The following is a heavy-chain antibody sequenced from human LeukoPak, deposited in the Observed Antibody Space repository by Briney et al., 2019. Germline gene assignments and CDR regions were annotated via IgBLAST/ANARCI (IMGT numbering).Heavy chain of an antibody. CDR2: IIPIFGTA. J-gene: IGHJ6*02. V-gene: IGHV1-69*13. D-gene: IGHD6-6*01. Sequence: GASVKVSCKASGGTFSSYAISWVRQAPGQGLEWMGGIIPIFGTANYAQKFQGRVTITADESTSTAYMELSSLRSEDTAVYYCARVIIAARSYYYGMDVWGQGTTVTVSS. CDR3: ARVIIAARSYYYGMDV. CDR1: GGTFSSYA.